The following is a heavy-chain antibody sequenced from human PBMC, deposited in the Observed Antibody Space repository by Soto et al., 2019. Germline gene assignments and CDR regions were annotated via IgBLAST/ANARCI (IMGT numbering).Heavy chain of an antibody. J-gene: IGHJ4*02. CDR3: ARDRGSSSWVDY. CDR2: ISSSGSSI. V-gene: IGHV3-11*01. Sequence: QVQLVESGGGLVKPGGSLRLSCGASGFTFSDYYMSWIRQAPGKGLEWVSYISSSGSSIYYADSVKGRFTISRDNAKNSLYLQMNSLRAADTGVYDCARDRGSSSWVDYWGQGTLVTVSS. CDR1: GFTFSDYY. D-gene: IGHD6-13*01.